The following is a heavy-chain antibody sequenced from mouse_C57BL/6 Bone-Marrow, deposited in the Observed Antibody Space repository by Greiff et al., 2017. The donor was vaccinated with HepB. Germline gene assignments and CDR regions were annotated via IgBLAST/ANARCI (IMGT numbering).Heavy chain of an antibody. D-gene: IGHD1-1*01. CDR2: INYDGSST. CDR1: GFTFSDYY. J-gene: IGHJ2*01. Sequence: EVNVVESEGGLVQPGSSMKLSCTASGFTFSDYYMAWVRLVPEKGLEWVANINYDGSSTYYLDSLKSRFIISRDNAKNILYLQMSSLKSEDTATYYCARGSPLYYYGLFDYWGQGTTLTVSS. V-gene: IGHV5-16*01. CDR3: ARGSPLYYYGLFDY.